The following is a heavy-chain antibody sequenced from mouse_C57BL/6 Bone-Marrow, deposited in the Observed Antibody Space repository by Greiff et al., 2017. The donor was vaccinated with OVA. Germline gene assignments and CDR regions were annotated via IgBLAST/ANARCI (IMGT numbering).Heavy chain of an antibody. D-gene: IGHD4-1*01. V-gene: IGHV12-3*01. CDR1: GFPITSGYY. Sequence: VQLKESGPGLVKPSQSLFLTCSITGFPITSGYYWIWIRQSPGKPLEWMGYITHSGETFYNPSLQSPISITRETSKNQFFLQLNSGTTEDTAMYYCAGELAWFAYWGQGTLVTVSA. CDR2: ITHSGET. CDR3: AGELAWFAY. J-gene: IGHJ3*01.